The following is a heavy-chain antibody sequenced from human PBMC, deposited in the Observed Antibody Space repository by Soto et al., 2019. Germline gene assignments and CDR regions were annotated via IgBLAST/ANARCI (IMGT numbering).Heavy chain of an antibody. CDR3: ASYGDHTLNSFDY. D-gene: IGHD4-17*01. J-gene: IGHJ4*02. CDR2: ISYDGSNK. CDR1: GFTFSSYG. Sequence: QVQLVESGGGVVQPGRSLRLSCAASGFTFSSYGMHWVRQAPGKGLEWVAVISYDGSNKYYADSVKGRFTISRDNSKNTLYLQMNSLRAEDTAVYYCASYGDHTLNSFDYWGQGTLVTVSS. V-gene: IGHV3-30*03.